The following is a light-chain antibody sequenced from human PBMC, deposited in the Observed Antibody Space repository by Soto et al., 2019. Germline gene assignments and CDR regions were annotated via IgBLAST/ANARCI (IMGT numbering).Light chain of an antibody. V-gene: IGKV1-39*01. Sequence: IQMTQSPSSLSASVGDRVTITYRARKSIRSYLNGYQQKPGQAPKLLIYAASSLQSGVPSRFSGSASGTDFPLTISSLQPEDFATYYCEQSYSTPGVTFGTGTKVDIK. CDR3: EQSYSTPGVT. CDR1: KSIRSY. J-gene: IGKJ3*01. CDR2: AAS.